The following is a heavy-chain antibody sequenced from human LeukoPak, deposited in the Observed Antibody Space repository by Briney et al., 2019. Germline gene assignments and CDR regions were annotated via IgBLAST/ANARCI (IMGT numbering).Heavy chain of an antibody. V-gene: IGHV1-2*02. CDR1: GYTLTELS. CDR2: MDPKSGET. CDR3: ALEVYYSDNSAFDY. Sequence: GASVKVSCKVSGYTLTELSMHWVRQAPGKGLEWMGWMDPKSGETNHAQRFQGRVIMTRDTSITTAYMELSRLRSDDTAVYYCALEVYYSDNSAFDYWGQGTLVTVSS. D-gene: IGHD4-11*01. J-gene: IGHJ4*01.